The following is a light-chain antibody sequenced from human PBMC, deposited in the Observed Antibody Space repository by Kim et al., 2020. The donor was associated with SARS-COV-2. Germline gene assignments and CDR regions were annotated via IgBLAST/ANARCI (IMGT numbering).Light chain of an antibody. Sequence: TIPRTRTSSDVGGYNYVSWYQQHPGKAPKLMIYEVSKRPSGVPDRFSGSKSGNTASLTVSGLQAEDEADYYCSSYAGSNNLVFGGGTQLTVL. V-gene: IGLV2-8*01. J-gene: IGLJ2*01. CDR1: SSDVGGYNY. CDR2: EVS. CDR3: SSYAGSNNLV.